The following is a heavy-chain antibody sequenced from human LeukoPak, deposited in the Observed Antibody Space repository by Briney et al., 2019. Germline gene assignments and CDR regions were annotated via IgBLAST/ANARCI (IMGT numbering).Heavy chain of an antibody. D-gene: IGHD3-10*01. CDR1: GYTFTGYN. CDR2: INPNSGGT. J-gene: IGHJ4*02. CDR3: ARHTLYGSGSYYVYYFDY. Sequence: ASVKVSCKASGYTFTGYNMHWVRQAPGQGLEWMGWINPNSGGTNYAQKFQGRVTMTRDTSISTAYMELRSLRSDDTAVYYCARHTLYGSGSYYVYYFDYWGQGTLVTVSS. V-gene: IGHV1-2*02.